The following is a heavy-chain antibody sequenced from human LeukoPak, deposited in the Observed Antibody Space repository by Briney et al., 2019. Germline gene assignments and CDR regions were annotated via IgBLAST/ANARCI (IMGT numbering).Heavy chain of an antibody. J-gene: IGHJ4*02. Sequence: ASVKVSCKASGYTFTSYDIHWVRQATGQGLEWMGWMNPNSGNTGYAQKCQGRVTMTRNTSISTAYMELSSLRSEDTAVYYCARSTLSAIFGVVIDRRFDYWGQGTLVTVSS. CDR2: MNPNSGNT. D-gene: IGHD3-3*01. V-gene: IGHV1-8*01. CDR1: GYTFTSYD. CDR3: ARSTLSAIFGVVIDRRFDY.